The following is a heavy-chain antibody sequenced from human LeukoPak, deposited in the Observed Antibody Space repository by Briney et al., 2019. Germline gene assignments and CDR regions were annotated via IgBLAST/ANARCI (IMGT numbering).Heavy chain of an antibody. D-gene: IGHD4-17*01. CDR2: INSDGSST. V-gene: IGHV3-74*01. Sequence: GGSLRLSCAASGFTFSSYEMNWVRQAPGKGLVWVSRINSDGSSTSYADSVKGRFTISRDNAKNSLYLQMNSLKPEDTALYYCTTDTLVRGYGDFFDYWGQGTLVAVSS. CDR3: TTDTLVRGYGDFFDY. CDR1: GFTFSSYE. J-gene: IGHJ4*02.